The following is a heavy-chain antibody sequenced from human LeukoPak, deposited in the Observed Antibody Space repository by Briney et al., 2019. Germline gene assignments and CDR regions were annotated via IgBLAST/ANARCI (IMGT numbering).Heavy chain of an antibody. CDR1: GGSISSSSYY. D-gene: IGHD3-16*02. CDR3: AGYDYVWGSYRS. J-gene: IGHJ5*02. CDR2: IYYSGST. V-gene: IGHV4-39*01. Sequence: SETLSLTCTVSGGSISSSSYYWGWIRQPPGKGLEWIGSIYYSGSTYYNPSLKSRVTISVDTSKNQFSLKLSSVTAADTAVYYCAGYDYVWGSYRSWGQGTLVTVFS.